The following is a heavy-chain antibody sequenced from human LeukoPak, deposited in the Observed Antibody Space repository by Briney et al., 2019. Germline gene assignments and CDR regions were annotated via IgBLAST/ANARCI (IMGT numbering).Heavy chain of an antibody. Sequence: SETLSLTCTVSGGSINSINDYWAWIRQPPGKGLEWIGTIYYSGSTYYSPSLKSRVNISVDTSKNQFSLKLHSLTAADTAMYYCARDPWERLSRWFDPWGQGTLVTVSS. V-gene: IGHV4-39*07. CDR3: ARDPWERLSRWFDP. CDR1: GGSINSINDY. CDR2: IYYSGST. J-gene: IGHJ5*02. D-gene: IGHD1-1*01.